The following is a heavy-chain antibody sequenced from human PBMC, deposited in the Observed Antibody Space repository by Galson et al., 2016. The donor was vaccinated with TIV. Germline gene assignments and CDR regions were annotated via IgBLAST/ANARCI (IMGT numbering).Heavy chain of an antibody. Sequence: TLSLTCAVSGGSVSSGHYYWSWVRQPPGKGLEWIAYIYYSGSTNYNPSLKSRVIISRDTSKNQFSLKLSSVTAADTAVYYCARETSKMVTTDQFFYYMDFWGKGTTVTVSS. CDR1: GGSVSSGHYY. D-gene: IGHD4-17*01. CDR3: ARETSKMVTTDQFFYYMDF. V-gene: IGHV4-61*01. J-gene: IGHJ6*03. CDR2: IYYSGST.